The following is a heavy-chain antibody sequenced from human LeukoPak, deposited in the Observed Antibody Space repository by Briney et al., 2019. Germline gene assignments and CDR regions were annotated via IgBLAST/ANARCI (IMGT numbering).Heavy chain of an antibody. Sequence: GGSLRLSCAASGFTFSSYAMHWVRQAPGKGLEWVAVISYDGSNKYYADSVKGRFTISRDNSKNTLYLQMNSLRAEDTAVYYCARDGLLAAQYYYYYYMDVWGKGTTVTVSS. CDR3: ARDGLLAAQYYYYYYMDV. CDR1: GFTFSSYA. CDR2: ISYDGSNK. J-gene: IGHJ6*03. V-gene: IGHV3-30-3*01. D-gene: IGHD6-6*01.